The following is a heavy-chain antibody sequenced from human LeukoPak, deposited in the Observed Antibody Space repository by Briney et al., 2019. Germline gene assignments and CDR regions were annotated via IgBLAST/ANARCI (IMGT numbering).Heavy chain of an antibody. CDR3: ARVITLHYYYYYGMDV. V-gene: IGHV3-53*04. CDR1: GFTVSSNY. J-gene: IGHJ6*02. CDR2: IYSGGGT. D-gene: IGHD2-21*02. Sequence: PGGSLRLSCAASGFTVSSNYMSWVRQAPGKGLEWVSVIYSGGGTYYADSVKGRFTISRHNSKNTLYLQMNSLRAEDTAVYYCARVITLHYYYYYGMDVWGQGTTVTVSS.